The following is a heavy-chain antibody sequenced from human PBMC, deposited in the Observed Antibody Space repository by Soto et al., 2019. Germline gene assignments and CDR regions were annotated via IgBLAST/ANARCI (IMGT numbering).Heavy chain of an antibody. D-gene: IGHD3-3*01. CDR2: INPHGGST. CDR3: ARSSGGNFGIIIEGSNWFDP. CDR1: GDTFTSYY. V-gene: IGHV1-46*01. Sequence: SVKVSCKAPGDTFTSYYLNWVRQAPGQGLGWMGVINPHGGSTKYAQKFQGRITMTRDTSRSTVYMELSSLRSDDTAIYYCARSSGGNFGIIIEGSNWFDPWGQGSLVTVSS. J-gene: IGHJ5*02.